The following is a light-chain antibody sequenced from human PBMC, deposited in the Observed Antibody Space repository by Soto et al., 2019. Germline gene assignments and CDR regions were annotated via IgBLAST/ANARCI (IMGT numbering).Light chain of an antibody. CDR3: QQYYSTPET. Sequence: DIVMTQSPDSLAVSLGERATINCKSSQSVLYSSNNKNYLAWYQQKPGQPPKLLIYWASTRESGVPDRFSGSGSGRDFTLTISSRQAEDVAVYDCQQYYSTPETCGRGAKGEIK. CDR1: QSVLYSSNNKNY. V-gene: IGKV4-1*01. CDR2: WAS. J-gene: IGKJ1*01.